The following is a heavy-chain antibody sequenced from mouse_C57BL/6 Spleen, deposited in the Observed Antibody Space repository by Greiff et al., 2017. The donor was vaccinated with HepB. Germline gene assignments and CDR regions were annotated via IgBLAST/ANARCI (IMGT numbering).Heavy chain of an antibody. CDR1: GYTFTSYW. J-gene: IGHJ2*01. CDR2: IHPNSGST. V-gene: IGHV1-64*01. CDR3: ARGIYYDYDYFDY. D-gene: IGHD2-4*01. Sequence: QVQLQQPGAELVKPGASVKLSCKASGYTFTSYWMHWVKQRPGQGLEWIGMIHPNSGSTNYNEKFKSKATLTVDKSSSTAYMQLSRLTSEDSAVYYCARGIYYDYDYFDYWGQGTTLTVSS.